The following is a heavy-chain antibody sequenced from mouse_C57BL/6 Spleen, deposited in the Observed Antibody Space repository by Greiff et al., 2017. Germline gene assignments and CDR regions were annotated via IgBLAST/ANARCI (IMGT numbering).Heavy chain of an antibody. J-gene: IGHJ3*01. Sequence: VQLQQPGAELVRPGASVKLSCTASGFNIKDDYMHWVKQRPEQGLEWIGWIDPEHGDTEYASKFQGKAAITADTSSNTAYLQLSTLTSEVTAVYYVNTIYYYYDGDWFAYWGQGTLVTVSA. CDR2: IDPEHGDT. CDR1: GFNIKDDY. CDR3: NTIYYYYDGDWFAY. V-gene: IGHV14-4*01. D-gene: IGHD2-4*01.